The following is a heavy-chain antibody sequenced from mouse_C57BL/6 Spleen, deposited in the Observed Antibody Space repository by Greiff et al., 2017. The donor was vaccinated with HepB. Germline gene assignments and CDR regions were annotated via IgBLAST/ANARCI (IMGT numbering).Heavy chain of an antibody. CDR1: GFTFSSYA. J-gene: IGHJ4*01. Sequence: EVKLMESGEGLVKPGGSLKLSCAASGFTFSSYAMSWVRQTPEKRLEWVAYISSGGDYIYYADTVKGRFTISRDNARNTLYLQMSSLKSEDTAMYYCTRGYYYGSSYYYAVDYWGQGTSVTVSS. CDR2: ISSGGDYI. D-gene: IGHD1-1*01. V-gene: IGHV5-9-1*02. CDR3: TRGYYYGSSYYYAVDY.